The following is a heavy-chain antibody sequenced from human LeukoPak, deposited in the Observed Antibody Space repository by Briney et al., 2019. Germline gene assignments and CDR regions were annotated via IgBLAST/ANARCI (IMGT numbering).Heavy chain of an antibody. CDR3: AVRLSLQRVFDY. Sequence: SETLSLTCTVSGGSISSSNYYWGWIRQSPGKGLEWIGSVFYSGNTYYNPSLKSRVTISVDTPKNQFSPKMSSVTAADTTVYYCAVRLSLQRVFDYWGQGTLVTVSS. V-gene: IGHV4-39*01. CDR2: VFYSGNT. D-gene: IGHD3-10*01. J-gene: IGHJ4*02. CDR1: GGSISSSNYY.